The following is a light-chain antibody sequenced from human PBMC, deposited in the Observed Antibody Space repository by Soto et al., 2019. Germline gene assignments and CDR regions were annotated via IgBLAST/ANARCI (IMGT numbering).Light chain of an antibody. CDR1: QIISTY. J-gene: IGKJ1*01. Sequence: DIQMTQSPSSLSASVGDRVTITCRASQIISTYLNWYQQKAGLAPKLLIYAASSLQSGVPSRFSGSGSGTDFTLTISSLQPEDFATYYCQQTYSTPPTFGQGTNVDIK. V-gene: IGKV1-39*01. CDR3: QQTYSTPPT. CDR2: AAS.